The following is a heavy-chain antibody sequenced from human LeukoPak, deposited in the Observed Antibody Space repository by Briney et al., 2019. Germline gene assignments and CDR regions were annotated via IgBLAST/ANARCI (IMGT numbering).Heavy chain of an antibody. CDR1: GGSISSYY. CDR2: ICYSGST. CDR3: ASTRTLYYYDSSGYSDY. V-gene: IGHV4-59*01. J-gene: IGHJ4*02. D-gene: IGHD3-22*01. Sequence: SETLSLTCTVSGGSISSYYWSWIRQPPGKGLEWIGYICYSGSTNYNPSLKSRVTISVDTSKNQFSPKLSSVTAADTAVYYCASTRTLYYYDSSGYSDYWGQGTLVTVSS.